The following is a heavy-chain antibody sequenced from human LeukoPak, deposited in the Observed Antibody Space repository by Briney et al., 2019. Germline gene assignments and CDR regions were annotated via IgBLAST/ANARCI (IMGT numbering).Heavy chain of an antibody. CDR2: INPNSGVT. Sequence: ASVKVSCKASGYTFTGYYMHWVRQAPGQGLEWMGRINPNSGVTNYAQKFQGRVTMTRDTSISTAYMELSRLRSDDTAVYYCARGNGYYYDSSGYSYYYYYMDVWGKGTTVTVSS. J-gene: IGHJ6*03. D-gene: IGHD3-22*01. V-gene: IGHV1-2*06. CDR3: ARGNGYYYDSSGYSYYYYYMDV. CDR1: GYTFTGYY.